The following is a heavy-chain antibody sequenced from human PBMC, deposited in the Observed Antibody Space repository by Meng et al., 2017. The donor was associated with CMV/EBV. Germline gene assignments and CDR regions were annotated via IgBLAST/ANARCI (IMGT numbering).Heavy chain of an antibody. D-gene: IGHD5-18*01. J-gene: IGHJ4*02. CDR2: ISSSGSTI. Sequence: GESLKISCAASGFTFSDYYMSWIRQAPGKGLEWVSYISSSGSTIYYADSVKGRFTYSRDNAKNSLYLQMNSLRAEDTAVYYCARPPGYSYHAYYFDYWGQGTLVTVSS. CDR3: ARPPGYSYHAYYFDY. V-gene: IGHV3-11*01. CDR1: GFTFSDYY.